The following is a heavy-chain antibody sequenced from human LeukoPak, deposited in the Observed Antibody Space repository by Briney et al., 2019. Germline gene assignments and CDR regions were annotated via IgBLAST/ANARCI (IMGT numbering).Heavy chain of an antibody. CDR2: IQPDGTEK. CDR1: GFTFTTYW. J-gene: IGHJ4*02. Sequence: PGGPLRPSCAVSGFTFTTYWMSWVRPAEGKGLEWVANIQPDGTEKYYVDSVKGRITISRDNAKTALYLQMNSLRVEDTAEYYCAKVAKYYYGSETYYFFEHWGQGTPVTASS. CDR3: AKVAKYYYGSETYYFFEH. D-gene: IGHD3-10*01. V-gene: IGHV3-7*01.